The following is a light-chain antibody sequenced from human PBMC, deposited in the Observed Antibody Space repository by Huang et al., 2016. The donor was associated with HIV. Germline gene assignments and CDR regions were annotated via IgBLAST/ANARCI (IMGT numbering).Light chain of an antibody. CDR3: QQYYHNPLT. CDR1: QSLFFSSNKRSY. V-gene: IGKV4-1*01. Sequence: DIVMTQSPDSLTVSQGERATINCRSSQSLFFSSNKRSYLAWYQKKPGQPPKFVISWASAREAGVPDRFSGSGSETHFTLTINSLQAEDVAVYYCQQYYHNPLTFGGGTKVEI. CDR2: WAS. J-gene: IGKJ4*01.